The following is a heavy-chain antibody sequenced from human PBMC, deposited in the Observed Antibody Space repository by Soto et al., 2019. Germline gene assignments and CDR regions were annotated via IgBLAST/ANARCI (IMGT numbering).Heavy chain of an antibody. Sequence: QVQLVQSGAEVKKPGSSVKVSCKASGGTFSSYAISWVRQAPGQGLEWMGGIIPIFGTANYAQKFQGRVTITADETTSTAYMALSSLRSEDTDVYYCSSPPHGDYAGFDYWGQGTLVTVSS. CDR2: IIPIFGTA. V-gene: IGHV1-69*01. CDR1: GGTFSSYA. D-gene: IGHD4-17*01. CDR3: SSPPHGDYAGFDY. J-gene: IGHJ4*02.